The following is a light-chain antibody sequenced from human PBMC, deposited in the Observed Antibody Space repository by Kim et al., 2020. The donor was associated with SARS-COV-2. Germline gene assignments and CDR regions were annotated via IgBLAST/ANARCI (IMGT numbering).Light chain of an antibody. V-gene: IGLV3-25*03. J-gene: IGLJ3*02. CDR1: ALSKQF. CDR3: QSADSSGTIRV. Sequence: SYELTQPPSVSVSPGQTARITCSGDALSKQFAYWYLQKPGQAPVLVILKDTERPSGNPERFSGSSSGTTVTLTIGGVQAEDEADYYCQSADSSGTIRVFGAGTQLTVL. CDR2: KDT.